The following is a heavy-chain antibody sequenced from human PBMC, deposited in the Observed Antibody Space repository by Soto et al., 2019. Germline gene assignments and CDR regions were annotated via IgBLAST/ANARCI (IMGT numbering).Heavy chain of an antibody. V-gene: IGHV3-7*01. J-gene: IGHJ6*02. CDR1: GFPFGTHW. CDR2: IKEDGSER. D-gene: IGHD3-10*01. Sequence: EVQLVESGGGLVQPGGSLRLSCAAYGFPFGTHWMSWVRQAPGKGLEWMANIKEDGSERYYVDSVKGRITISRDNAKNSLYLEMNSLRAEDTAVYYCARYGYYNGMDVWGQGTTVTVSS. CDR3: ARYGYYNGMDV.